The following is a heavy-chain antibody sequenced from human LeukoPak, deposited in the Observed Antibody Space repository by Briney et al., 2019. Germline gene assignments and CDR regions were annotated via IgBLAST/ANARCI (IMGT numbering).Heavy chain of an antibody. J-gene: IGHJ4*02. CDR2: MNPNSGNT. Sequence: ASVKVSCKASGYTFTSCDINWVRQATGQGLEWMGWMNPNSGNTGYAQKFQGRVTMTRNTSISTAYMELSSLRSEDTAVYYCARGLRTVYDFWSGYYSEGDYWGQGTLVTVSS. V-gene: IGHV1-8*01. CDR1: GYTFTSCD. CDR3: ARGLRTVYDFWSGYYSEGDY. D-gene: IGHD3-3*01.